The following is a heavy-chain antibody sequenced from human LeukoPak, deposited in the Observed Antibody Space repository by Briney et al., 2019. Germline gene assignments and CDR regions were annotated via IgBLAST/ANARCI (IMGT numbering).Heavy chain of an antibody. CDR3: AREDHSKGDY. Sequence: GRSLRLSCPASGFTFSSYAMHWVRQAPGKGLEWVAGISYDGNKEYYADSVQGRFTISRDNSKNTLYLQMNSLRDEDTAVYYCAREDHSKGDYWGQGTLVTVSS. CDR2: ISYDGNKE. V-gene: IGHV3-30*03. CDR1: GFTFSSYA. J-gene: IGHJ4*02. D-gene: IGHD2/OR15-2a*01.